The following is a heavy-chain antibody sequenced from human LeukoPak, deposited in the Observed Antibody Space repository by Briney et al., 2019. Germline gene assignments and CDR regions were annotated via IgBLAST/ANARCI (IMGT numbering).Heavy chain of an antibody. Sequence: GGSLRLSCAASGFTFSDYYMSWIRQAPGKGLEWVSGINWNGGSTGYADSVKGRFTISRDNAKNSLYLQMNSLRAEDTALYYCARGGLVAFFIDYWGQGTLVTVSS. D-gene: IGHD2-15*01. J-gene: IGHJ4*02. CDR1: GFTFSDYY. CDR2: INWNGGST. CDR3: ARGGLVAFFIDY. V-gene: IGHV3-20*04.